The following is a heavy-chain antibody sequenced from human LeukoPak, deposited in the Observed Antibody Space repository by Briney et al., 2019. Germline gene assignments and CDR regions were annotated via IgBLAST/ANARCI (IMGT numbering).Heavy chain of an antibody. CDR3: ARDLIYGSGSPH. Sequence: QAGGSLRLSCAASGFTFSSYAMSWVRQAPGKGLEWVSSIVGSGGGTYYGDSVKGRFTISRDNSKDTLYLQMNSLRAEDTAVYYCARDLIYGSGSPHWGQGTLVTVSS. V-gene: IGHV3-23*01. CDR1: GFTFSSYA. D-gene: IGHD3-10*01. CDR2: IVGSGGGT. J-gene: IGHJ4*02.